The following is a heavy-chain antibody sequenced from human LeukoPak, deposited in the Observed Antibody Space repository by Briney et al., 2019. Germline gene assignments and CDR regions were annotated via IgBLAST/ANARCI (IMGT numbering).Heavy chain of an antibody. CDR2: IYNNEST. V-gene: IGHV4-4*07. J-gene: IGHJ4*02. D-gene: IGHD3-22*01. CDR1: GDAVYY. CDR3: ARVSSRRLPPTYSYDRRNYFDY. Sequence: PSETLSLTCTVSGDAVYYWSWIRQPAGKGLEWIGRIYNNESTWSNPSLKSRVMISVDTSKNQISLKLRSVTAADTAIYYCARVSSRRLPPTYSYDRRNYFDYWGQGTLVTVSS.